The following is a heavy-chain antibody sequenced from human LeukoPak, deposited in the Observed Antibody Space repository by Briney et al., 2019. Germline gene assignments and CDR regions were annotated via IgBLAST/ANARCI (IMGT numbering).Heavy chain of an antibody. CDR2: FDPEDGET. Sequence: ASVKVSCKVSGYTLTELSMHWVRQAPGKGLEWMGGFDPEDGETIYAQKFQGRVTMTEDTSTDTAYMELSSLRSEDTAVYYCATLGNYGSGSYRFDPWGQGTLVTVSS. V-gene: IGHV1-24*01. J-gene: IGHJ5*02. CDR3: ATLGNYGSGSYRFDP. CDR1: GYTLTELS. D-gene: IGHD3-10*01.